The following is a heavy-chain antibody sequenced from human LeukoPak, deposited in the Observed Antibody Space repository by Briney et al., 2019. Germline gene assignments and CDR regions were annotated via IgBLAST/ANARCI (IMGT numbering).Heavy chain of an antibody. J-gene: IGHJ4*02. CDR1: GLTFTSAW. Sequence: GGSLRLSCATSGLTFTSAWLTWVRQAPGKGLEWVGRIKSKSVGETTDYAAPVKGRFTISRDDSENTLYLQMNSLKTEDTAVYYCARGRGYYDYWGQGTLVTVSS. CDR2: IKSKSVGETT. D-gene: IGHD2-15*01. V-gene: IGHV3-15*01. CDR3: ARGRGYYDY.